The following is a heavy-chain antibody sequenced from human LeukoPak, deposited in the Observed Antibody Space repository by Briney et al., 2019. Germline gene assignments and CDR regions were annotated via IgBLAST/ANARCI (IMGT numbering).Heavy chain of an antibody. V-gene: IGHV4-38-2*01. Sequence: SETLSLTCAVPGYSISSGYPWGWIPQPPGKGLEWIGTIYHSGRTYYNSSLKSPVTISVDTTSNQFSLNLTSVTAADTAVYYCARVGGGTFAYWGQGTLVTVSS. CDR3: ARVGGGTFAY. D-gene: IGHD3-16*01. J-gene: IGHJ4*02. CDR2: IYHSGRT. CDR1: GYSISSGYP.